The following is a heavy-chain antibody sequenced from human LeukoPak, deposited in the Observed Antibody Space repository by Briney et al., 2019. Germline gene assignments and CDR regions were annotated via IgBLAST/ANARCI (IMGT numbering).Heavy chain of an antibody. CDR1: GGSISSYY. J-gene: IGHJ4*02. V-gene: IGHV4-59*01. Sequence: PSETLSLTCTVSGGSISSYYWSWIRQPPGKGLEWIGYIYYSGSTNYNPSLKSRVTISVDTSKNRFSLKLSSVTAADTAVYYCARGDDSSGYYPINDYWGQGTLVTVSS. CDR2: IYYSGST. D-gene: IGHD3-22*01. CDR3: ARGDDSSGYYPINDY.